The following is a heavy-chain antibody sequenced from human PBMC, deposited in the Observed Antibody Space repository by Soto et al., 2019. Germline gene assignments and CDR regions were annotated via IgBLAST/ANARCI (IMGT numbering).Heavy chain of an antibody. D-gene: IGHD3-22*01. CDR2: IYHSGST. CDR3: ARGGGYYDSSGDFDY. CDR1: GGSISSGGYS. J-gene: IGHJ4*02. Sequence: SETLSLTCAVSGGSISSGGYSWSWIRQPPGKGLEWIGYIYHSGSTYYNPSLKSRVTISVDRSKNQFSLKLSSVTAADTAVYYCARGGGYYDSSGDFDYWGQGTLVTVSS. V-gene: IGHV4-30-2*01.